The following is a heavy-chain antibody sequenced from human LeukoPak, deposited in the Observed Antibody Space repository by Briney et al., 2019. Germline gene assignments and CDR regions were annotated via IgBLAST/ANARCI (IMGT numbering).Heavy chain of an antibody. Sequence: ASVKVSCKASGYTFTNYGISWVRQAPGQGLEWMGWISAYNGNTNYAQKLQGRVTMTTDTSTTTAYMELRSLRSDDTAVYFCARGSDYGDYGDYWGQGTLVTVSS. J-gene: IGHJ4*02. D-gene: IGHD4-17*01. CDR3: ARGSDYGDYGDY. CDR2: ISAYNGNT. CDR1: GYTFTNYG. V-gene: IGHV1-18*01.